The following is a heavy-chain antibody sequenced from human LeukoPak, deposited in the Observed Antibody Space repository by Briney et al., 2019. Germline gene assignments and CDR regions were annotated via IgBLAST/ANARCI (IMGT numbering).Heavy chain of an antibody. J-gene: IGHJ2*01. CDR2: TSYDESHK. V-gene: IGHV3-30-3*01. Sequence: HPGGSLRLSCAASGFTFSSYAMHWVRQAPGKGLEWVAVTSYDESHKYYADSVKGRFTISRDNSKSTLDLQMNSLRPEDTAVYYCARGTVTPGHWYFDLWGRGTLVTVSS. D-gene: IGHD4-17*01. CDR1: GFTFSSYA. CDR3: ARGTVTPGHWYFDL.